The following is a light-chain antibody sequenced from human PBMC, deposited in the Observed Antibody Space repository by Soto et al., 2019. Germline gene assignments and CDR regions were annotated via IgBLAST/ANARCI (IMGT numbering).Light chain of an antibody. Sequence: EIVLTQSPGTLSLSPGERATLSCRASQSVSSNLAWYQQKPGQAPRLLIYGASSRATGIPDRFSGSGSGTDFTLTISRLEPEDFAVYYCQQYDSSWTFGQGTKVDI. J-gene: IGKJ1*01. V-gene: IGKV3-20*01. CDR1: QSVSSN. CDR3: QQYDSSWT. CDR2: GAS.